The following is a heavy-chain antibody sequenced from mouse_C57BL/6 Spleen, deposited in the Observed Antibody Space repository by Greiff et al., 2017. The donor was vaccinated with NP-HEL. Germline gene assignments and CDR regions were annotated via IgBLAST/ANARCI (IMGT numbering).Heavy chain of an antibody. CDR1: GYTFTDYE. CDR2: IDPETGGT. J-gene: IGHJ2*01. D-gene: IGHD2-1*01. V-gene: IGHV1-15*01. CDR3: TIYGNYAFDY. Sequence: SGAELVRPGASVTLSCKASGYTFTDYEMHWVKQTPVHGLEWIGAIDPETGGTAYNQKFKGKAILTADKSSSTAYMELRSLTSEDSAVYYCTIYGNYAFDYWGQGTTLTVSS.